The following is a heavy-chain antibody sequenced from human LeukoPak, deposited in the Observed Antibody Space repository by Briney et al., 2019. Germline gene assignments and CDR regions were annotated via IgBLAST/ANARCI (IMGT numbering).Heavy chain of an antibody. V-gene: IGHV1-24*01. J-gene: IGHJ4*02. CDR3: ATDTREWPTLLSY. Sequence: ASVKVSGKVSGYTLTELSMHWVRQAPGKGLEWMGGFDPEDGETIYAQKFQGRVTMTEDTSTDTAYMELSSLRSEDTAVYYCATDTREWPTLLSYWGQGTLVTVSS. CDR2: FDPEDGET. CDR1: GYTLTELS. D-gene: IGHD3-3*01.